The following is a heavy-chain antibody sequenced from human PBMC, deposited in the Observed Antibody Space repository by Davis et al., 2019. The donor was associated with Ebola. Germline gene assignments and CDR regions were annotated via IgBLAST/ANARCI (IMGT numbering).Heavy chain of an antibody. CDR2: IKEDGRER. CDR1: GLIFKNFY. D-gene: IGHD4-11*01. V-gene: IGHV3-7*01. J-gene: IGHJ6*04. CDR3: ARLPHDYSFLDYYGMDV. Sequence: GESLKIPCEASGLIFKNFYMSWVRQAPGKGLEWVANIKEDGRERYYVDSVKGRFTISRDNDKKLLYLQMNSLRAEDTAVYYCARLPHDYSFLDYYGMDVWGKGTTVTVSS.